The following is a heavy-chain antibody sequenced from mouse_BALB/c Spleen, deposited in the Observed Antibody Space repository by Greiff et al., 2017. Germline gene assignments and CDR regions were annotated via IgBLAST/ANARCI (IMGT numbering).Heavy chain of an antibody. V-gene: IGHV5-6-5*01. CDR1: GFTFSSYA. D-gene: IGHD2-14*01. CDR2: ISSGGST. CDR3: ARDGQYYRYDFAY. J-gene: IGHJ3*01. Sequence: EVMLVESGGGLVKPGGSLKLSCAASGFTFSSYAMSWVRQTPEKRLEWVASISSGGSTYYPDSVKGRFTISRDNARNILYLQMSSLRSEDTAMYYCARDGQYYRYDFAYWGQGTLVTVSA.